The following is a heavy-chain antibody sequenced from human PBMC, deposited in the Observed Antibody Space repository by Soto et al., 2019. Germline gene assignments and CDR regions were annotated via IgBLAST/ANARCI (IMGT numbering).Heavy chain of an antibody. V-gene: IGHV4-31*02. J-gene: IGHJ5*02. Sequence: LRLSCAASGFTFSSYAMSWVRQPPAESQEWIGFISYSGSTYYNPSLESRVTISLDTSKNQFSLELNSVTAADSAVYYCAREVSPNSRGWYTVLVRWFDPWGQGTLVTVSS. CDR1: GFTFSSYA. CDR3: AREVSPNSRGWYTVLVRWFDP. D-gene: IGHD6-19*01. CDR2: ISYSGST.